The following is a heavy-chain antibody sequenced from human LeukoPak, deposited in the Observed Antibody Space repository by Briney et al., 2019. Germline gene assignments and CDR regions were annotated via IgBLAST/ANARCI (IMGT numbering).Heavy chain of an antibody. CDR2: INHRGST. J-gene: IGHJ4*02. CDR3: VADYYDSNGYYFVDY. CDR1: GGSLSGYY. D-gene: IGHD3-22*01. Sequence: SETLSLTCGVHGGSLSGYYWSGIRQPPGKGLEWIGDINHRGSTNYKPSLKSRVTISVDTSKNQYSLKLSSVTAADTAVYYCVADYYDSNGYYFVDYWGQGTLVTVSS. V-gene: IGHV4-34*01.